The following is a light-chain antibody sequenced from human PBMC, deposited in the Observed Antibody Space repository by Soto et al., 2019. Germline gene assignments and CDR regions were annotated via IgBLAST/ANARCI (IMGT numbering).Light chain of an antibody. CDR1: TTDIGHYNF. CDR2: EVT. J-gene: IGLJ1*01. V-gene: IGLV2-8*01. CDR3: SSYSGSNNLGV. Sequence: QSALTQPPSASGSLGQSVTISCTGNTTDIGHYNFVSWYRQDPGKAPKLILYEVTKRPSGVPDRFSGSKSGNTASLTVSGLQAEDEADFYCSSYSGSNNLGVFGTGTKVTVL.